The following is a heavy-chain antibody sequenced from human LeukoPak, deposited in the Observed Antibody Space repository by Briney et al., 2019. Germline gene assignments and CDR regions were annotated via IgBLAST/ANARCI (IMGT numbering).Heavy chain of an antibody. CDR3: ARSLRVRGVPDYMDV. D-gene: IGHD3-10*01. J-gene: IGHJ6*03. Sequence: GGSLRLSCAASGFTFSSSAMSWVRQAPGKGLEWVSSISGSGGSTYYADSVKGRFTISRDNSKDTLYLQMNSLRAEDTAVYYCARSLRVRGVPDYMDVWGKGTTVIISS. V-gene: IGHV3-23*01. CDR2: ISGSGGST. CDR1: GFTFSSSA.